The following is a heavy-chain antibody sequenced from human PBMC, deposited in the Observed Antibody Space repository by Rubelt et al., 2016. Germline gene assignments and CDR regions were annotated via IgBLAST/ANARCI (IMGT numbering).Heavy chain of an antibody. Sequence: QLQLQESGPGLVKPSGTLSLTCGVSGGSISSNNWWGWVRQPPGKGLEWIGDIYHGGFTYYNPSLKSRVPISVDPSKNQFSLRLSSVTASGTALYYCARSYTDYADVHFDLWGRGTLVTVSS. V-gene: IGHV4-4*02. J-gene: IGHJ2*01. CDR3: ARSYTDYADVHFDL. CDR2: IYHGGFT. D-gene: IGHD5-12*01. CDR1: GGSISSNNW.